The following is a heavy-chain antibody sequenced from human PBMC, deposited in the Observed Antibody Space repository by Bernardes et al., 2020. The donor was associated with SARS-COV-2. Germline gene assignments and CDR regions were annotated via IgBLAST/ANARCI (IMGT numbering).Heavy chain of an antibody. J-gene: IGHJ4*02. CDR3: ARGTNWNRSLFDY. V-gene: IGHV4-59*01. CDR1: GASISGYS. D-gene: IGHD1-20*01. Sequence: TLSLTFTVSGASISGYSWSLIRQTPWTGLEWIGYVSSSGTVDYNPSLKSRVTISLDTSKNQFSLKLSSVTAADTAVYYCARGTNWNRSLFDYWGQGTLVAVSS. CDR2: VSSSGTV.